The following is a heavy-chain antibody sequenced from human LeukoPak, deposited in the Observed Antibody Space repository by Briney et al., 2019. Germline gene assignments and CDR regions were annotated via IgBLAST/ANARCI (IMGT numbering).Heavy chain of an antibody. CDR1: GDSISSSYW. Sequence: SETLSLTCYVSGDSISSSYWWTWVRQPPGKGLQWIGEIYHAGITNYKSTLKSRVTIPVDKSNNQFSLKLTSVTAADTAIYYCARRDRSLSISAYYMDVWGKGTTVIVSS. CDR3: ARRDRSLSISAYYMDV. J-gene: IGHJ6*03. CDR2: IYHAGIT. D-gene: IGHD6-13*01. V-gene: IGHV4-4*02.